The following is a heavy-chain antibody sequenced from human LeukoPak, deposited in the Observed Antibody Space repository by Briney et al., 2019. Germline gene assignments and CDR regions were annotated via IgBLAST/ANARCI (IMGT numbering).Heavy chain of an antibody. V-gene: IGHV3-66*01. D-gene: IGHD4-17*01. CDR2: IYSGGDT. CDR1: GFTVSNKY. Sequence: GGSLRLSCAASGFTVSNKYMSWVRQAPGKGLEWVSVIYSGGDTYYADSVKGRFTISRDNSKNTLYLQMNSLRAGDTAVYYCARGRTDDYGDYFDYWGQGTLVTVSS. J-gene: IGHJ4*02. CDR3: ARGRTDDYGDYFDY.